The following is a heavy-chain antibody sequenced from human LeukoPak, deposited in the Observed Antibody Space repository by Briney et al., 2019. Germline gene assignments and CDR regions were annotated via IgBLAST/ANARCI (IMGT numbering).Heavy chain of an antibody. D-gene: IGHD3-9*01. CDR2: INTDTGNP. Sequence: ASVKVSCKASGGTFSSYAISWVRQAPGQGLEWMGWINTDTGNPTYAQGFAGHYVFSLDTSVSTAYLQIISLKAEDTAVYYCARAVLTGSKVAFDVWGQGTMVTV. CDR3: ARAVLTGSKVAFDV. V-gene: IGHV7-4-1*02. J-gene: IGHJ3*01. CDR1: GGTFSSYA.